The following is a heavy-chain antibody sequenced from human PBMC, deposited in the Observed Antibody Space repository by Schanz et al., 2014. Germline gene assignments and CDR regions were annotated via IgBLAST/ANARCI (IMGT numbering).Heavy chain of an antibody. V-gene: IGHV1-69*09. CDR2: IIPILGME. Sequence: QVQLLQSGAEVKKPGASVKVSCKASGYTFTGYYMHWVRQAPGQGLEWMGKIIPILGMENYAQKFQGRVTITADISTSTAYMDLSSLRSDDTAVYYCARKGMPPIWSGYPYFFDFWGQGTLVTVSS. J-gene: IGHJ4*02. CDR1: GYTFTGYY. CDR3: ARKGMPPIWSGYPYFFDF. D-gene: IGHD3-3*01.